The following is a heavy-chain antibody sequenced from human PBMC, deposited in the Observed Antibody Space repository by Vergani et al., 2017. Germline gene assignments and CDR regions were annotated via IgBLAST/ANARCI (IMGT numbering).Heavy chain of an antibody. D-gene: IGHD3-10*01. J-gene: IGHJ4*02. CDR3: AGGPDYYGSGSYYKFDY. V-gene: IGHV4-4*02. CDR1: GGSISSSNW. Sequence: QLQLQESGPGLVKPSETLSLTCTVSGGSISSSNWWSWVRQPPGKGLEWIGEIYHSGSTNYNPSLKSRVTISVDKSKNQFSLKLSSVTAADTAVYYCAGGPDYYGSGSYYKFDYWGQGTLVTVSS. CDR2: IYHSGST.